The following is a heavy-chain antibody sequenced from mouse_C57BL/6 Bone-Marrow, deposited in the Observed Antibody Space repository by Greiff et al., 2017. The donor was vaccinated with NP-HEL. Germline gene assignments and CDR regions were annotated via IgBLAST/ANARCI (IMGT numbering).Heavy chain of an antibody. D-gene: IGHD2-3*01. CDR2: IYPRSGNT. J-gene: IGHJ1*03. CDR1: GYTFTSYG. CDR3: ARWLLRYFDV. V-gene: IGHV1-81*01. Sequence: VKVVESGAELARPGASVKLSCKASGYTFTSYGISWVKQRTGQGLEWIGEIYPRSGNTYYNEKFKGKATLTADKSSSTAYMELRSLTSEDSAVYFCARWLLRYFDVWGTGTTVTVSS.